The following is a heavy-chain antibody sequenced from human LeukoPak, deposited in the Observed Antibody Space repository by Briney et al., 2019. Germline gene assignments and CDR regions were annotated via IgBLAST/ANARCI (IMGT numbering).Heavy chain of an antibody. V-gene: IGHV3-48*01. Sequence: PGGSLRLSCAASGFTFSSYNMNWVRQAPGKGLEWVSYISSSSSTIYYADSVKGRFTISRDNAKNSLYLQMNSLRAEDTAVYYCARAGGTTPFDYWGQGTLVTVSS. CDR3: ARAGGTTPFDY. J-gene: IGHJ4*02. CDR2: ISSSSSTI. CDR1: GFTFSSYN. D-gene: IGHD1-1*01.